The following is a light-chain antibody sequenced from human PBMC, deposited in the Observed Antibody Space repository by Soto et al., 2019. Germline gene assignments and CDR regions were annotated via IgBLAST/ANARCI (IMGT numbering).Light chain of an antibody. J-gene: IGKJ2*01. V-gene: IGKV3-20*01. CDR3: QHYGPPRYT. Sequence: EIVLTQSPGTLSLSPGERATLSCRASQSVSSNFLAWYQQKPGQPPRLLMYGASSRATSIPDRFSGSGSGTDFTLTISRLEAEDFAVYYCQHYGPPRYTFGQGTKLEIK. CDR2: GAS. CDR1: QSVSSNF.